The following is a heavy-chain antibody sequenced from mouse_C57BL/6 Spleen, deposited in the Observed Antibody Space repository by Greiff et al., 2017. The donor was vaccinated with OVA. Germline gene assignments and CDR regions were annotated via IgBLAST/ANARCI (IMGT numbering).Heavy chain of an antibody. V-gene: IGHV1-54*01. CDR2: INPGSGGT. J-gene: IGHJ3*01. D-gene: IGHD2-4*01. Sequence: VQLVESGAELVRPGTSVKVSCKASGYAFTNYLIEWVKQRPGQGLEWIGVINPGSGGTNYNEKFKGKATLTADKSSSTAYMQLSSLTSEDSAVYFCARIYDYDGAWFAYWGQGTLVTVSA. CDR1: GYAFTNYL. CDR3: ARIYDYDGAWFAY.